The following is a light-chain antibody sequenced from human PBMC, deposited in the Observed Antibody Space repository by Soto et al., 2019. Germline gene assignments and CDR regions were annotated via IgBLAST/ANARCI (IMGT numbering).Light chain of an antibody. J-gene: IGLJ1*01. CDR2: DVS. Sequence: QSVLTQPASVSGSPGQSITISCSGTSSDVGNFNYVSRYRHHPGEAPKLLIYDVSNRPSGVSNRFSGSKSGNTASLTISGLQTEDEATYFCSSDTSSDTYVFGSGTKVTVL. CDR1: SSDVGNFNY. CDR3: SSDTSSDTYV. V-gene: IGLV2-14*03.